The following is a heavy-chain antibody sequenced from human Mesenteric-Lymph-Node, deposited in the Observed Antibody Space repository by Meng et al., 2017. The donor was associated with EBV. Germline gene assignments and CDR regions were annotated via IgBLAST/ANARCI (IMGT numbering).Heavy chain of an antibody. Sequence: QIQLVQSGPEVKKPGASVKVSCKASGYTFTSHGISWVRQATGQGLEWMGWMNPNNGNTGYAQKFQGRVTMTRNSAISTAYMELSSLTSEDTALYYCARDRGYSSSCDHWGQGTLVTVSS. J-gene: IGHJ4*02. CDR1: GYTFTSHG. CDR2: MNPNNGNT. V-gene: IGHV1-8*01. CDR3: ARDRGYSSSCDH. D-gene: IGHD2-2*01.